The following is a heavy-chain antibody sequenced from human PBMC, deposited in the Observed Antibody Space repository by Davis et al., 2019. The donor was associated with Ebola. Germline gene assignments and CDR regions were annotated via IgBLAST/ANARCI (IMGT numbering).Heavy chain of an antibody. CDR2: MSSYNGNT. CDR3: ARTRYGDYGYFDL. Sequence: AASVKVSCKASGYSYTSYGISWVRQAPGQGLEWMGWMSSYNGNTNYDQKFQGRVTMTTDTTTSTAYMELRSLRSDDTAVHYCARTRYGDYGYFDLWGRGTLVTVSS. J-gene: IGHJ2*01. V-gene: IGHV1-18*04. CDR1: GYSYTSYG. D-gene: IGHD4-17*01.